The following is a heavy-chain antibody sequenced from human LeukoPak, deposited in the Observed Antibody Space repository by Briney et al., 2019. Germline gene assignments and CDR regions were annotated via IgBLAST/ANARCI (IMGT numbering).Heavy chain of an antibody. CDR3: ARGHEGSVGGDAFDI. CDR2: IYHSGST. J-gene: IGHJ3*02. CDR1: GGSISSGGYY. Sequence: SQTLSLTCTVSGGSISSGGYYWSWIRQPPGKGLEWIGYIYHSGSTYYNPSLKSRVTISVDRSKNQFSLKLSSVTAADTAVYYCARGHEGSVGGDAFDIWGQGTMVTVSS. V-gene: IGHV4-30-2*01. D-gene: IGHD2-21*02.